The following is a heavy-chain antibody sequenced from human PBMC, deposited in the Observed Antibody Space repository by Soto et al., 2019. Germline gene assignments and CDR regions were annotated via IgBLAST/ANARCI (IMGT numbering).Heavy chain of an antibody. CDR2: IIPIFGTA. Sequence: QVQLVQSGAEVKKPGSSVKVSCKASGGTFSSYAISWVRQAPGQGLEWMGGIIPIFGTANYAQKFQGRVTIPADESTSTAYMELSSLRSEDTAVYYCARAPAPGYYDSSGYQVDYWGQGTLVTVSS. CDR3: ARAPAPGYYDSSGYQVDY. D-gene: IGHD3-22*01. V-gene: IGHV1-69*12. J-gene: IGHJ4*02. CDR1: GGTFSSYA.